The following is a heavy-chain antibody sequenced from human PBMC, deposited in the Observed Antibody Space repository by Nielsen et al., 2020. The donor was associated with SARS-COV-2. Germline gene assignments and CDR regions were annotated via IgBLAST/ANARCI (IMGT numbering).Heavy chain of an antibody. CDR3: AKDLGDIVVVPAAIRHYYGMDV. D-gene: IGHD2-2*01. CDR2: ISSNGGST. J-gene: IGHJ6*02. V-gene: IGHV3-64*01. CDR1: GFTFSSYA. Sequence: GESLKISCAASGFTFSSYAMHWVRQAPGKGLEYVSAISSNGGSTYYANSVKGRFTISRDNSKNTLYLQMNSLRAEDTAVYYCAKDLGDIVVVPAAIRHYYGMDVWGQGTTVTVSS.